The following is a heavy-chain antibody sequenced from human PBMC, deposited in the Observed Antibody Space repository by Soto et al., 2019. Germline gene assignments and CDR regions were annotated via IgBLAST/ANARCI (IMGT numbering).Heavy chain of an antibody. CDR2: IIPIFGTA. V-gene: IGHV1-69*13. CDR3: AREGGSSSWYDHYGMDV. CDR1: GGTFSSYA. Sequence: SVKVSCKASGGTFSSYAISWVRQAPGQGLEWMGGIIPIFGTANYAQKFQGRVTITADESTSTAYMELSSLRSEDTAVYYCAREGGSSSWYDHYGMDVWGQGTTVTVSS. D-gene: IGHD6-13*01. J-gene: IGHJ6*02.